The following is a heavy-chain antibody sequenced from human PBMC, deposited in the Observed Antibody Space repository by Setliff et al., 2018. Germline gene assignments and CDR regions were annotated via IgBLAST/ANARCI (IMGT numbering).Heavy chain of an antibody. J-gene: IGHJ3*01. Sequence: SETLSLTCTVSGGSISSGGYYWTWIRQHPGKGLEWIGYIYETGTTYYNPSLKSRFTISIDTSKNQFSLRLDSVTAADTAVYYCARIDIVLMVYADWGQGTMVTVSS. CDR1: GGSISSGGYY. CDR3: ARIDIVLMVYAD. CDR2: IYETGTT. V-gene: IGHV4-31*03. D-gene: IGHD2-8*01.